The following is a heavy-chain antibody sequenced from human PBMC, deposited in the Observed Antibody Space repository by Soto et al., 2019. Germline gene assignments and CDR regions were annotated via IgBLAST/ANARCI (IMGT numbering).Heavy chain of an antibody. Sequence: QAQLVQSGAEVKKSGASVKVSCKPSGYSFSDYFIQWVRQAPGQGLEWVAWINPKTAATNYAKKFQGRVSLTWYTSSTTSYMELTRLRPDDTAVYYCARIKWGLNYYNGMDVWGQGTTVIVSS. V-gene: IGHV1-2*02. CDR3: ARIKWGLNYYNGMDV. CDR1: GYSFSDYF. D-gene: IGHD1-26*01. CDR2: INPKTAAT. J-gene: IGHJ6*02.